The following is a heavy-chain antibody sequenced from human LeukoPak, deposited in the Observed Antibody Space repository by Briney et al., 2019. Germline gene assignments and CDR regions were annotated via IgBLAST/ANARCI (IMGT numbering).Heavy chain of an antibody. D-gene: IGHD3-22*01. CDR2: ISYDGSNK. CDR3: TKHQFYYDRGGFDP. Sequence: GGSLRLSCAASGFTFSSYAMSWVRQAPGKGLEWVAVISYDGSNKYYADSVKGRFTISRDNSKNTLYLQMNSLRAEDTAVYYCTKHQFYYDRGGFDPWGQGTLVTVSS. CDR1: GFTFSSYA. J-gene: IGHJ5*02. V-gene: IGHV3-30*18.